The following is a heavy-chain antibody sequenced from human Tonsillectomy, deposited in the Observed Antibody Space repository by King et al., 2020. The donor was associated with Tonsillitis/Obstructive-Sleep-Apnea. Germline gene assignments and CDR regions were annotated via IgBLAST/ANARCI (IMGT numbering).Heavy chain of an antibody. J-gene: IGHJ4*02. D-gene: IGHD3/OR15-3a*01. Sequence: VQLVESGGGLVQPGGSLRLSCAGSGFNFRADWMIWVRQTPGQGLEWVASIKQDGRERYYVASGKGRFTSSKDNGINSLYLQMNSLRSEDTALYYCARDVPWTDWGQGTLVTVSS. CDR2: IKQDGRER. CDR1: GFNFRADW. V-gene: IGHV3-7*04. CDR3: ARDVPWTD.